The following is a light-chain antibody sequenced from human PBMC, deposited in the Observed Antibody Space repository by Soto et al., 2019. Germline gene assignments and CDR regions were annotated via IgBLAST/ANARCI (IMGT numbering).Light chain of an antibody. J-gene: IGLJ2*01. CDR3: QSWGSGIVV. CDR2: LNSDGSH. V-gene: IGLV4-69*01. CDR1: SGHSNYA. Sequence: QSVLTQSPSASASLGASVKLTCTLSSGHSNYAIAWHQQQSEKGPRYLMKLNSDGSHSKGDGIPDRFSGSSSGAERYLTISSRPSDEEADYYCQSWGSGIVVFGGGTKLTVL.